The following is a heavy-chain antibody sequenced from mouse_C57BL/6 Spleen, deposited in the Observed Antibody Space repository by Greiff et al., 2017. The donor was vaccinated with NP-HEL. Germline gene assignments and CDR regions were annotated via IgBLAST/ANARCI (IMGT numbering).Heavy chain of an antibody. D-gene: IGHD1-1*01. V-gene: IGHV1-64*01. CDR2: IHPNSGST. Sequence: QVQLQQPGAELVKPGASVKLSCKASGYTFTSYWMHWVKQRPGQGLEWIGMIHPNSGSTNYNEKFKSKATLTVDKSSSTAYMQLSSLTSEDSAVYYCASSSWDYYYAMDYWGQGTSVTVSS. CDR1: GYTFTSYW. CDR3: ASSSWDYYYAMDY. J-gene: IGHJ4*01.